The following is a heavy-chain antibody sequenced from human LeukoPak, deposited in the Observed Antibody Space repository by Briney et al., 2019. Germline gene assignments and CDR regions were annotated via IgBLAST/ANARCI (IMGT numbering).Heavy chain of an antibody. J-gene: IGHJ4*02. Sequence: GGSLRLSCAASGLTISRYWMRWVRQAPGKGLEGVANINQDASEKYYVDSVKGRFTISRDNAKNSLYLQMNRLRAEDTAVYYCARDRPVYGESNWGQGTLVTVSS. CDR3: ARDRPVYGESN. V-gene: IGHV3-7*03. D-gene: IGHD4-17*01. CDR2: INQDASEK. CDR1: GLTISRYW.